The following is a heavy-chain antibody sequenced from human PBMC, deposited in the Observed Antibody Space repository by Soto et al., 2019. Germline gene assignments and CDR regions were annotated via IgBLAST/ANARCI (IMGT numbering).Heavy chain of an antibody. V-gene: IGHV4-30-4*01. J-gene: IGHJ1*01. D-gene: IGHD5-12*01. Sequence: QVQLQESGPGLVKPSQTLSLTCTVSGGSISSGDYYWSWIRQPPGKGLEWLGYIYYSGSTYYNPSLKSRVTIAIDTSQYQFSLKLSSVTAADTAVYYCARVSGGGGYDYPYFQHWGHGTLVTVSS. CDR2: IYYSGST. CDR1: GGSISSGDYY. CDR3: ARVSGGGGYDYPYFQH.